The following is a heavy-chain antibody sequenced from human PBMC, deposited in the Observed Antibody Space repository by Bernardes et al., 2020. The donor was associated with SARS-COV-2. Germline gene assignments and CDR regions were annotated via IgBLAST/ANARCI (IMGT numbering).Heavy chain of an antibody. V-gene: IGHV3-30*18. Sequence: GGSLRLSCAASGFSFNNYGMHWVRQAPGKGLEWVAGISYEGSKKDYADSVKGRFTISRDPFKNTLYLEMNSLRVEDTALYYCAKDKGIWMLYANPGPCMELWGQRTTVIGSS. D-gene: IGHD2-8*01. CDR3: AKDKGIWMLYANPGPCMEL. J-gene: IGHJ6*02. CDR2: ISYEGSKK. CDR1: GFSFNNYG.